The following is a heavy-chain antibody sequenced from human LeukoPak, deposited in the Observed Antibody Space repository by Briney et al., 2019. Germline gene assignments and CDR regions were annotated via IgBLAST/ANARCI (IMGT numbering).Heavy chain of an antibody. CDR2: IYTSGST. D-gene: IGHD3-16*02. CDR3: ARDGPLVYFDY. CDR1: GASINSGSYY. V-gene: IGHV4-61*02. J-gene: IGHJ4*02. Sequence: SETLSLTCTVSGASINSGSYYWTWIRQPAGKGLEWIGRIYTSGSTNYNPSLKSRVTISLDTSKNQFSLKLDSVTAADTAVYYCARDGPLVYFDYWGQGALVTVSS.